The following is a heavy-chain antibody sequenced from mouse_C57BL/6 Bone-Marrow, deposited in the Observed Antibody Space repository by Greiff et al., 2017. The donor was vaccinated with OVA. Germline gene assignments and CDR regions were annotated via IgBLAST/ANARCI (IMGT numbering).Heavy chain of an antibody. CDR3: ARRSLKAFYFDY. Sequence: VQLQQSGAELARPGASVKLSCKASGYTFTRYGISWVKQRTGQGLEWIGEIYPRSGNTYYNEKFKGKATLTADKSSSTAYMELRSLTSEDSAVYFCARRSLKAFYFDYWGQGTTLTVSS. CDR1: GYTFTRYG. D-gene: IGHD6-1*01. CDR2: IYPRSGNT. J-gene: IGHJ2*01. V-gene: IGHV1-81*01.